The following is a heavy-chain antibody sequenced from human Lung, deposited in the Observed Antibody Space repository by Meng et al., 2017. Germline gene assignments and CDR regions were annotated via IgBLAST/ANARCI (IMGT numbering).Heavy chain of an antibody. J-gene: IGHJ6*02. Sequence: GGSLRLSCAASGFSFSNYAMHWVRQAPGKGLKWVAIISYDGSNKYYADSVKGRFTISRDSYKNTLYLQMDSLRVEDTAVYYCATARTEFYYYDMGVWGQGTTVTVSS. CDR3: ATARTEFYYYDMGV. V-gene: IGHV3-30*01. D-gene: IGHD3-10*01. CDR1: GFSFSNYA. CDR2: ISYDGSNK.